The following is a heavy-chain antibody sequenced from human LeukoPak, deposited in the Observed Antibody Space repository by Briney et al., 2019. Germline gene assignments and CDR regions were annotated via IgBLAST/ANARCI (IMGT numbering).Heavy chain of an antibody. CDR3: AREAAYSSGWYGYFRH. Sequence: PSETLSLTCTVSGGSISSYYWSWTRQPPGKGLEWVVYIYYSGNTNYNPSLKSRVSISVDTSQNQFSLKLSSVTAADTAVYYCAREAAYSSGWYGYFRHWGQGTLVTVSS. J-gene: IGHJ1*01. V-gene: IGHV4-59*01. CDR2: IYYSGNT. CDR1: GGSISSYY. D-gene: IGHD6-19*01.